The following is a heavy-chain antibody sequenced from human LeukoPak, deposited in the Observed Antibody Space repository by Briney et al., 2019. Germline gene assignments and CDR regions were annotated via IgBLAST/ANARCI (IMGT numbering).Heavy chain of an antibody. J-gene: IGHJ4*02. CDR2: ISSSSSTI. V-gene: IGHV3-48*01. D-gene: IGHD5-12*01. CDR1: GFTFSSYS. Sequence: PGGSLRLSCAASGFTFSSYSMNWVRQAPGKGLEWVSYISSSSSTIYYADSVKGRFTISIDNAKNSLYLQMNSLRAEDTAMYYCARALVATIDDYWGQGTLVTVSS. CDR3: ARALVATIDDY.